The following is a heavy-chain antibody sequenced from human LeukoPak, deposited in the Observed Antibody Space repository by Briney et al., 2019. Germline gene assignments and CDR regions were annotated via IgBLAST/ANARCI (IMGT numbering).Heavy chain of an antibody. CDR1: GGSFSGYY. V-gene: IGHV4-34*01. J-gene: IGHJ2*01. D-gene: IGHD2-2*01. CDR3: ARRVVVVPAAILQSRYFDL. CDR2: INHSGST. Sequence: PSETLSLTCAVYGGSFSGYYWSWIRQPPGKGLEWIGEINHSGSTNYNPSLKSRVTISVDTSKNQFSLKLRSVTAADTAVYYCARRVVVVPAAILQSRYFDLWGRGTLVTVSS.